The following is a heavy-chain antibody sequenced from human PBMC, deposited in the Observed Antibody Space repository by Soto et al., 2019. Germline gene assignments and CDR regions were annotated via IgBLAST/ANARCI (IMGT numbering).Heavy chain of an antibody. D-gene: IGHD2-15*01. Sequence: EVQLVESGGGLVKPGGSLRLSCAASGFTFSSYSMNWVRQAPGKGLEWVSSISSSSSYIYYADSVKGRFTISRDNAKNSLYLQMNSLRAEDTAVYYCARDPGYCSGGSCSHDAFDIWGQGTMVTVSS. J-gene: IGHJ3*02. CDR2: ISSSSSYI. V-gene: IGHV3-21*01. CDR1: GFTFSSYS. CDR3: ARDPGYCSGGSCSHDAFDI.